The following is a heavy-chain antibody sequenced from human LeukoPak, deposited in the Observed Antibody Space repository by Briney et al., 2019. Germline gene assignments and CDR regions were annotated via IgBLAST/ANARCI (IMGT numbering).Heavy chain of an antibody. Sequence: SETLSLTCTVSGVSISSYYWSWIRQPAGKGLEWIGRIYTSGSTNYNPSLKSRVTISVDTSKNQFSLKLSSVTAADTAVYYCARQYYYDSSGYYYNWYFDLWGRGTLVTVSS. D-gene: IGHD3-22*01. V-gene: IGHV4-4*07. CDR1: GVSISSYY. CDR2: IYTSGST. J-gene: IGHJ2*01. CDR3: ARQYYYDSSGYYYNWYFDL.